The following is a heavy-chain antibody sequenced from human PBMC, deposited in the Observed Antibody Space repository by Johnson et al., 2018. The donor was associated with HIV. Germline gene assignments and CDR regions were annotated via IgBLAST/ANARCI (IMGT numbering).Heavy chain of an antibody. CDR1: GFTYDDYA. D-gene: IGHD5-18*01. J-gene: IGHJ3*02. CDR3: AKGCGSAMVPFAFDI. V-gene: IGHV3-9*01. Sequence: VQLVESGGGLVQPGRSLRLSCAASGFTYDDYAMHWVRQAPGKGLEWVSGISWNSGSIGYADSVKGRFSISRDNGKNSLYLQMNSLRAEDTALYYCAKGCGSAMVPFAFDIWGQGTMVTVSS. CDR2: ISWNSGSI.